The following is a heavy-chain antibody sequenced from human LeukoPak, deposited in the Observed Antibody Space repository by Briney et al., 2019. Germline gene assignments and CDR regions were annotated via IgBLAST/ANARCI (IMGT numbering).Heavy chain of an antibody. CDR3: ARFFSGTYQDD. V-gene: IGHV3-13*01. Sequence: PGGSLRLSCAASGFTFSSYDMHWVRQVPGKGLEWVSAIGYNGDTYYPDSVKGRFTISRENAKNSLFLQMNSLRAVDTAVYYCARFFSGTYQDDWSQGTLVTVSS. J-gene: IGHJ4*02. CDR2: IGYNGDT. CDR1: GFTFSSYD. D-gene: IGHD3-10*01.